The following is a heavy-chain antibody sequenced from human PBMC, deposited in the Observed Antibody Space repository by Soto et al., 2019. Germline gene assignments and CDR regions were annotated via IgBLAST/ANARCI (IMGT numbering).Heavy chain of an antibody. CDR2: IIPIFGTA. V-gene: IGHV1-69*12. D-gene: IGHD2-2*01. CDR1: GGTFSSYA. J-gene: IGHJ6*02. CDR3: ARHVPAAGYYYGMDV. Sequence: QVQLVQSGAEVKKPGSSVKVSCKASGGTFSSYAISWVRQAPGQGLEWMGGIIPIFGTADYAQKFQGRVTSTADESTSTAYMELSTLRSEDTAVYYCARHVPAAGYYYGMDVWGQGTTVTVSS.